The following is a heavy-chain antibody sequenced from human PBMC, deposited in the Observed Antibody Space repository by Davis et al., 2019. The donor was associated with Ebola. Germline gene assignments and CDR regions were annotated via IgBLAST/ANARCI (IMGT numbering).Heavy chain of an antibody. D-gene: IGHD2-15*01. V-gene: IGHV4-31*03. CDR1: GGSISSGGYY. CDR2: IYYSGST. J-gene: IGHJ4*02. Sequence: SETLSLTCTVSGGSISSGGYYWSWIRQHPGKGLKWIGYIYYSGSTYYNPSLKSRVTISVDTSKNQFSLKLSSVTAADTAVYYCARGSYCSGGSCYNYWGQGTLVTVSS. CDR3: ARGSYCSGGSCYNY.